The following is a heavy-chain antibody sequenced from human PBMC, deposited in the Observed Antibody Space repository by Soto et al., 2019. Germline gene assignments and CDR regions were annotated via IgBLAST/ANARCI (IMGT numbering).Heavy chain of an antibody. Sequence: ASVTFSCTASGSTFTSYYMHWVRQATEQRLEWMGWINPDNGNTKSSQKFQDRVIITRDTSASTAYMDLSSLRSEDTAVYYCARGIATGQLDPWGQGTLVTVSS. J-gene: IGHJ5*02. CDR2: INPDNGNT. CDR3: ARGIATGQLDP. CDR1: GSTFTSYY. V-gene: IGHV1-3*01. D-gene: IGHD2-15*01.